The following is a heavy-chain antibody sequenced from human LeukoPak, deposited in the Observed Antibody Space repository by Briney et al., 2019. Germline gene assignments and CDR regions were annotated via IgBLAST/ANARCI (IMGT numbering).Heavy chain of an antibody. CDR2: IDNSGYNA. CDR3: AKLFDAYSLH. V-gene: IGHV3-23*01. Sequence: GGTLRLSCAASGFTFSSYAMTWVRQAPGKGLEWVSAIDNSGYNAYYADSVKGRFTISRDNSKNMLYLRMNSLRAEDTAVYYCAKLFDAYSLHWGQGTMVTVSS. CDR1: GFTFSSYA. J-gene: IGHJ3*01. D-gene: IGHD5-24*01.